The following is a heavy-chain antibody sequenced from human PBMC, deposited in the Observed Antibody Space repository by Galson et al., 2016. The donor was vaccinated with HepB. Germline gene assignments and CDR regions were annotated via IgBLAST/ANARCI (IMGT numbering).Heavy chain of an antibody. V-gene: IGHV1-18*01. J-gene: IGHJ6*02. CDR2: ISAKNGDR. D-gene: IGHD3-9*01. Sequence: SVKVSCKASGYTFSGYGISWVRQAPGQGLEWMGWISAKNGDRNSAQKLQGRVTMITGTSTSTAYMELRSLRSDDTAVYYCARDPYYDIFTGCYTGYYYGMDVWGQGTTVTVSS. CDR1: GYTFSGYG. CDR3: ARDPYYDIFTGCYTGYYYGMDV.